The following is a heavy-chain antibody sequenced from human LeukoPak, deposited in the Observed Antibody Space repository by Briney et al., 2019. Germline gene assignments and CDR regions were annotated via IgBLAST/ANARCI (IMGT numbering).Heavy chain of an antibody. D-gene: IGHD4-17*01. CDR1: GGSISSYY. CDR3: ARHDPTVTAIDY. Sequence: SETLSLTCTVSGGSISSYYWGWIRQPPGKGLEWIGSIYYSGSTYYNPSLKSRVTISVDTSKNQFSLKLSSVTAADTAVYYCARHDPTVTAIDYWGQGTLVTVSS. V-gene: IGHV4-39*07. J-gene: IGHJ4*02. CDR2: IYYSGST.